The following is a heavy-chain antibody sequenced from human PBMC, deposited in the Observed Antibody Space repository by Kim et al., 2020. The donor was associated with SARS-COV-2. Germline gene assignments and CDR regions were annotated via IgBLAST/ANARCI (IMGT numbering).Heavy chain of an antibody. D-gene: IGHD1-26*01. J-gene: IGHJ4*02. Sequence: SETLSLTCTVSGGSISSYYWSWIRQPPGKGLEWIGYIYYSGSTNYNPSLKSRVTISVDTSKNQFSLKLSSVTAADTAVYYCARHRGSGSYDFDYWGQGTLVTVSS. CDR3: ARHRGSGSYDFDY. V-gene: IGHV4-59*08. CDR2: IYYSGST. CDR1: GGSISSYY.